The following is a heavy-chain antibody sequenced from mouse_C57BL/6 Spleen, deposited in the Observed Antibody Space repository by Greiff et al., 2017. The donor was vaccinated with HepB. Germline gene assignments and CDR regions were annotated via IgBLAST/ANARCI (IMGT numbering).Heavy chain of an antibody. CDR3: ARGGAYYSNYGFFAY. D-gene: IGHD2-5*01. J-gene: IGHJ3*01. CDR2: INYDGSST. CDR1: GFTFSDYY. Sequence: VQLKESEGGLVQPGRSMKLSCTASGFTFSDYYMAWVRQVPEKGLEWVANINYDGSSTYYLDSLKSRFIISRDNARNILYLQMSSLKSEDTATYYCARGGAYYSNYGFFAYWGQGTLVTVSA. V-gene: IGHV5-16*01.